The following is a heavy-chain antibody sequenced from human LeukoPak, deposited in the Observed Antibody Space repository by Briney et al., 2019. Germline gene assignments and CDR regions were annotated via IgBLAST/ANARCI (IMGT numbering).Heavy chain of an antibody. CDR1: GGTFSSYA. J-gene: IGHJ6*03. V-gene: IGHV1-69*05. Sequence: ASVKVSCKASGGTFSSYAISWVRQAPGQGLEWMGGIIPIFGTANYAQKFQGRVTITTDESTSTAYMELSSLRSEDTAVYYCASTGDYYYCMDVWGKGTTVTVSS. D-gene: IGHD3-10*01. CDR2: IIPIFGTA. CDR3: ASTGDYYYCMDV.